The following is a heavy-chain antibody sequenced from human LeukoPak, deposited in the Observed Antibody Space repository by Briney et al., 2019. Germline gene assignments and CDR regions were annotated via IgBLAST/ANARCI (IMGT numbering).Heavy chain of an antibody. J-gene: IGHJ5*02. CDR2: IYYSGST. D-gene: IGHD2-21*01. V-gene: IGHV4-39*01. CDR3: ARQLLPYCGGDCYPNWFDP. CDR1: GGSISSSSYY. Sequence: SETLSLTCTVSGGSISSSSYYWGWIRQPPGKGLEWIGSIYYSGSTYYNPSLKSRVTISVDTSKNQFSLKLSSVTAADTAVYYCARQLLPYCGGDCYPNWFDPWGQGTLVTVSS.